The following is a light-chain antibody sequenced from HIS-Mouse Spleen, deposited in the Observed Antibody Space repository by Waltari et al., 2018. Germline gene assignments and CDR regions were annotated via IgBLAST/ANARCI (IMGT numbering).Light chain of an antibody. CDR3: QSADSSGTGWV. V-gene: IGLV3-25*03. CDR2: KDS. J-gene: IGLJ3*02. CDR1: ALPKQY. Sequence: SYELTQPPSVSVSPGQTARITCSGDALPKQYAYWYQQKPGQAPVLVIYKDSERPSGFPERFSGSSSGTTVTLPISGVQAEDEADYYCQSADSSGTGWVFGGGTKLTVL.